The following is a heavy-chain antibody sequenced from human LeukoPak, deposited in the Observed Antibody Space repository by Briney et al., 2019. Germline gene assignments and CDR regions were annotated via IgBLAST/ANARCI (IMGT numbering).Heavy chain of an antibody. CDR3: ARDLRARAAFDI. V-gene: IGHV3-7*01. CDR1: GFTFTSYW. J-gene: IGHJ3*02. CDR2: INQDGSEK. Sequence: GGSLRLSCEASGFTFTSYWMSWVGQAQGKGREWVANINQDGSEKNYVDSVKGRFTISRDNAKNSLYLQMNSLRVEDTAVYYCARDLRARAAFDIWGQGKMVTVSS.